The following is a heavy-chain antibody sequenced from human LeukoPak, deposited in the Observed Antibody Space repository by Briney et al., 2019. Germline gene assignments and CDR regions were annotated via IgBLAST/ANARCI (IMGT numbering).Heavy chain of an antibody. CDR3: ATAEEYCSSTSCYGHDAFDI. Sequence: PSETLSLTCTVSGYSISSGYYWGWIRQPPGKGLEWIGSIYHSGSTYYNPSLKSRVTISVDTSKNQFSLKLSSVTAADTAVYYCATAEEYCSSTSCYGHDAFDIWGQGTMVTVSS. J-gene: IGHJ3*02. CDR1: GYSISSGYY. D-gene: IGHD2-2*01. CDR2: IYHSGST. V-gene: IGHV4-38-2*02.